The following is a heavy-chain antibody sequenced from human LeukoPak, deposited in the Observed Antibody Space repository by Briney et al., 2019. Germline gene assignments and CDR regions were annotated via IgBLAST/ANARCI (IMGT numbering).Heavy chain of an antibody. Sequence: GGSLRLSCAASGLTVSSNHMSCVRQAPGKGLEWVSVIYSAGTTYYEDSVKGRFTISRDNSKNTLYLHMNSLRAEDTAVYYCAKFHFGYRSPWFDPWGQGTLVTVSS. CDR1: GLTVSSNH. D-gene: IGHD5-18*01. CDR3: AKFHFGYRSPWFDP. J-gene: IGHJ5*02. CDR2: IYSAGTT. V-gene: IGHV3-53*01.